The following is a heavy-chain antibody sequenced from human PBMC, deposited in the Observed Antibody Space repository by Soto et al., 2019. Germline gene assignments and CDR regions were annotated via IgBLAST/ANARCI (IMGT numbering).Heavy chain of an antibody. Sequence: EVQLVESGGGLVKPGGSLRLSCAASGFSFTYYSMNWIRQAPGKGLEWVSSISGSSSYIYYGDSLKGRFTTSRDNAKNPLYLQLNSLRAEDTAVYYCARAINGDYADAFDIWGQGTMVTVSS. CDR2: ISGSSSYI. J-gene: IGHJ3*02. CDR3: ARAINGDYADAFDI. V-gene: IGHV3-21*01. D-gene: IGHD4-17*01. CDR1: GFSFTYYS.